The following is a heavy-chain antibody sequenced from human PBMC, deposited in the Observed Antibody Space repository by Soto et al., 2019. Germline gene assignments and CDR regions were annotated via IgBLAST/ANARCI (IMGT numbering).Heavy chain of an antibody. CDR1: GGSISSYY. J-gene: IGHJ4*02. V-gene: IGHV4-59*01. CDR3: ARVRYGSGSYLHAFDY. Sequence: SETLSLTCTVSGGSISSYYWSWIRQPPGKGLEWIGYIYYTGSTVYNPSLKRRTTISLDTSKNQFSLNLTSVTAADTAVYYCARVRYGSGSYLHAFDYWGQGTLVTVSS. D-gene: IGHD3-10*01. CDR2: IYYTGST.